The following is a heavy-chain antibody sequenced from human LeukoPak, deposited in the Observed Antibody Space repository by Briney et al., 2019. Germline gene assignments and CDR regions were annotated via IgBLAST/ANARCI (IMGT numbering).Heavy chain of an antibody. CDR3: AKDATDFPYSSGWSYYYYYYMDV. V-gene: IGHV3-23*01. D-gene: IGHD6-19*01. CDR1: GFTFSNYA. Sequence: GGSLRLSCAASGFTFSNYAMSWVRQAPGKGLEWVSAISGIGGNTYYADSVKGRFTISRDNSKNTLYLQMNSLRAEDTAVYYCAKDATDFPYSSGWSYYYYYYMDVWGKGTTVTVSS. CDR2: ISGIGGNT. J-gene: IGHJ6*03.